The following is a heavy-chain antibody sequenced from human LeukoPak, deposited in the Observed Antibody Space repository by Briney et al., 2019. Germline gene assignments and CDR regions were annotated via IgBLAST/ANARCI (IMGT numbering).Heavy chain of an antibody. Sequence: EASVKVSCKASGYTFTSYGISWVRQAPGQGLEWMGWISAYNGNTNYAQKLQGRVTMTTDTSTSTAYMELRSLRSDDTAVYYCARRPGTTKYYYYGMDVWGQGTTVTVSS. CDR1: GYTFTSYG. J-gene: IGHJ6*02. CDR2: ISAYNGNT. V-gene: IGHV1-18*01. CDR3: ARRPGTTKYYYYGMDV. D-gene: IGHD1-7*01.